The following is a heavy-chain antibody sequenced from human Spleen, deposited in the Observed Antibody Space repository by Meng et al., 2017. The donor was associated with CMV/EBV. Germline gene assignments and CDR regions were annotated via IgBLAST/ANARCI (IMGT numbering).Heavy chain of an antibody. V-gene: IGHV3-9*01. Sequence: SLKISCAASGFTFDDYAMHWVRQGPGKGLEWVSGISWNSGSIGYADSMKGRFTISRDNAKNSLYLQMNSLRAEDTAVYYCARSEFDPWGQGTLVTVSS. CDR2: ISWNSGSI. J-gene: IGHJ5*02. CDR3: ARSEFDP. CDR1: GFTFDDYA.